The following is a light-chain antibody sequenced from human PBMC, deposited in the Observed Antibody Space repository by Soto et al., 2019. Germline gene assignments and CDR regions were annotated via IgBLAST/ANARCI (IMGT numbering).Light chain of an antibody. CDR2: DAS. CDR3: QHYNSYRWA. Sequence: DIQMTQSPSTLSASVGDRVTITCRASQSISSWLAWYQQKPGKAPKLLIYDASSLESGVPSRFSGSGSGTEFTLTISSLQPDDFATYYCQHYNSYRWAFGQGTKVDI. V-gene: IGKV1-5*01. CDR1: QSISSW. J-gene: IGKJ1*01.